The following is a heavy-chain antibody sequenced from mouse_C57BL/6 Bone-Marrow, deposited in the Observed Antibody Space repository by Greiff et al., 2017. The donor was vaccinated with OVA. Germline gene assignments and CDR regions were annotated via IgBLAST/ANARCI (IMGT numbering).Heavy chain of an antibody. Sequence: VKLQQSGAELARPGASVKLSCKASGYTFTSYGISWVKQRTGQGLEWIGEIYPRSGNTYYNEKFKGKATLTADKSSSTAYMELRSLTSEDSAVYFCARPGSGGFAYWGQGTLVTVSA. CDR3: ARPGSGGFAY. CDR1: GYTFTSYG. CDR2: IYPRSGNT. V-gene: IGHV1-81*01. J-gene: IGHJ3*01. D-gene: IGHD1-3*01.